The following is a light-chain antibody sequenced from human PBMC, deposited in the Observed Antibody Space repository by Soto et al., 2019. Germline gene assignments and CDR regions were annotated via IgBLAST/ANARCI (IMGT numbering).Light chain of an antibody. Sequence: EIRITHPQSSLSSSLGDRPTTTSQATQDITSHLNWYQQKPGQAPKLLIYDASNLEMGVPSRFSGSGSGTDFTLTIRGLQPEDLATYYCQQFNNMPLTFGGGTKVDIK. CDR3: QQFNNMPLT. CDR2: DAS. CDR1: QDITSH. V-gene: IGKV1-33*01. J-gene: IGKJ4*01.